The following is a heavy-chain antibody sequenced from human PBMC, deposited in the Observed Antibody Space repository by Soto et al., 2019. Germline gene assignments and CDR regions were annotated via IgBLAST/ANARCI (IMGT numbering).Heavy chain of an antibody. D-gene: IGHD2-15*01. J-gene: IGHJ4*02. CDR2: ISYDGRNK. CDR1: GFTFSSYA. Sequence: QVPLVESGGGVVQPGRSLRLSCAASGFTFSSYAMHWVRQAPGKGLEWVAVISYDGRNKYYADSVKGRFTISRDNSKNPLYLQMNSLRAEDTAVYYCASRGYCSGGSCYGSFDYWGQGTLVTVSS. V-gene: IGHV3-30*04. CDR3: ASRGYCSGGSCYGSFDY.